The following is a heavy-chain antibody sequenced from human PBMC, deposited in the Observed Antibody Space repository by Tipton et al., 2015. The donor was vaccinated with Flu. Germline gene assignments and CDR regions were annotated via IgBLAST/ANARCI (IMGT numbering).Heavy chain of an antibody. CDR1: GFTFSSYA. Sequence: SLRLSCAASGFTFSSYAMSWVRQAPGKGLEWVSAISGSGGSTYYADSVKGRSTISRDNSKNTLYLQMNSLRAEDTAVYYCANQVGAARPLGGYWGQGTLVTVSS. J-gene: IGHJ4*02. CDR3: ANQVGAARPLGGY. V-gene: IGHV3-23*01. D-gene: IGHD6-6*01. CDR2: ISGSGGST.